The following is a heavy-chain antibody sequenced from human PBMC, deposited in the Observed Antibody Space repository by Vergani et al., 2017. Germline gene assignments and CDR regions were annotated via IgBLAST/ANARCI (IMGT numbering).Heavy chain of an antibody. V-gene: IGHV3-30*02. CDR1: GFTFNSYG. Sequence: QVQLVESGGGVVQPGGSLRLSCAASGFTFNSYGMHWVRQAPGKGLEWVASIRSDESRRYYGDSMEGPFTISRDNSKNTLYLQMKSLRPEDTAVYYCARDARYCSSTSCYRGRSWYPRWFDPWGQGTLVTVSS. J-gene: IGHJ5*02. CDR3: ARDARYCSSTSCYRGRSWYPRWFDP. D-gene: IGHD2-2*02. CDR2: IRSDESRR.